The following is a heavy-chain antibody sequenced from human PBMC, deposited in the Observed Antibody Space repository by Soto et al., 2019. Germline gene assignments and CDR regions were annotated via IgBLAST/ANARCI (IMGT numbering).Heavy chain of an antibody. Sequence: EVQLVDSGGDLVQPGGSLRLSCVASGFTFSDYWMNWVRQAPGKGLVWASRIKFNRDVTSHADSVKGRFTISRDNARNTIHLKTERLRAEDTGVYYGVRGLRNYYSVDVWGQGTTVTVS. CDR1: GFTFSDYW. CDR2: IKFNRDVT. J-gene: IGHJ6*02. V-gene: IGHV3-74*01. D-gene: IGHD4-17*01. CDR3: VRGLRNYYSVDV.